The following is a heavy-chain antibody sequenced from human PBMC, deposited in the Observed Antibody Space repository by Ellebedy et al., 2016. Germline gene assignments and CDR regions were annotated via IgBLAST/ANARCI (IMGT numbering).Heavy chain of an antibody. V-gene: IGHV4-30-2*01. J-gene: IGHJ3*02. CDR2: IYHSGST. D-gene: IGHD3-9*01. CDR3: ARGTMVLRYFDWLSTGDAFDI. Sequence: SETLSLTCAVSGGSISSGGYSWSWIRQPPGKGLEWIGYIYHSGSTYYNPSLKSRVTISVDRSKNQFSLKLSSVTAADTAVYYCARGTMVLRYFDWLSTGDAFDIWGQGTMVTVSS. CDR1: GGSISSGGYS.